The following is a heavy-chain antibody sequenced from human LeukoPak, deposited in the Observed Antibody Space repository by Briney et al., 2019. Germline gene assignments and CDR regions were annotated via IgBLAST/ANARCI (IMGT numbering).Heavy chain of an antibody. CDR1: GFTFSSYA. CDR2: ISGSGGST. V-gene: IGHV3-23*01. CDR3: AKDGVSSGWPYYFDY. Sequence: PGESLRLSCAASGFTFSSYAMTWVGQAPGKGLNWVSAISGSGGSTYYADSVKGRFTISRDNSKNTLYLQMNSLRAEDTAVYYCAKDGVSSGWPYYFDYWGQGTLVTVSS. D-gene: IGHD6-19*01. J-gene: IGHJ4*02.